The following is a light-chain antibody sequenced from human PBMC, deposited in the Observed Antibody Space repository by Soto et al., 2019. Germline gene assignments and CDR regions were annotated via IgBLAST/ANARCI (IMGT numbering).Light chain of an antibody. J-gene: IGKJ1*01. CDR2: GAS. Sequence: EIVMTQSPATLSVSPGERATLSCRASQSVGSNLAWHQLKPGQAPRLLIYGASTRATGIPARFSGSGSGTDFTLTISSLQSEDFAIYFCQQYNNWPPDRTFGQGTKVEIK. V-gene: IGKV3-15*01. CDR3: QQYNNWPPDRT. CDR1: QSVGSN.